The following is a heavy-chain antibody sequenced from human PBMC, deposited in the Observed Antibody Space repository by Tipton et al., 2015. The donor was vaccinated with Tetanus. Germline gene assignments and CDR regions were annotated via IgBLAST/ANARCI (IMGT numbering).Heavy chain of an antibody. D-gene: IGHD2-15*01. CDR2: SWYDGTDK. CDR3: AREADCSGGSCFSGDFDN. V-gene: IGHV3-33*01. Sequence: LRLSCAASGFIFSSYGIHWVRQAPGKGLEWVAVSWYDGTDKYYTDSVKGRFTISRDNSKNTLYLQMNSLRAEDTAVYYCAREADCSGGSCFSGDFDNWGQGTQVTVSS. J-gene: IGHJ4*02. CDR1: GFIFSSYG.